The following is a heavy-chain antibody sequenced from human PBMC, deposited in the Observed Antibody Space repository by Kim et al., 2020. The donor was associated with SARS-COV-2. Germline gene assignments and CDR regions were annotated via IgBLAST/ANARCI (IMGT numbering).Heavy chain of an antibody. J-gene: IGHJ6*02. V-gene: IGHV3-23*01. Sequence: GGSLRLSCAASGFTFSSYAMSWVRQAPGKGLEWVSAISGSGGSTYYADSVKGRFTISRDNSKNTLYLQMNSLRAEDTAVYYCAKGEAYYDILTGYYKEYYYGRDVWGQGTTVTVSS. CDR1: GFTFSSYA. D-gene: IGHD3-9*01. CDR2: ISGSGGST. CDR3: AKGEAYYDILTGYYKEYYYGRDV.